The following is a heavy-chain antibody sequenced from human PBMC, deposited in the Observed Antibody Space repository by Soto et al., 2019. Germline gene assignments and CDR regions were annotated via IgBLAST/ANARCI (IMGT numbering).Heavy chain of an antibody. CDR1: GGSISSSSYY. CDR2: IYYSGST. J-gene: IGHJ3*02. CDR3: ARHEANSDGEWCSPPCAFDI. V-gene: IGHV4-39*01. Sequence: SRTPALTCTVSGGSISSSSYYWGGIRQPPGKGLEWIGSIYYSGSTYYNPSLKSRVTISVDTSKNQFSLKLSSVTAADTAVYYCARHEANSDGEWCSPPCAFDIWCQGTLVT. D-gene: IGHD2-8*01.